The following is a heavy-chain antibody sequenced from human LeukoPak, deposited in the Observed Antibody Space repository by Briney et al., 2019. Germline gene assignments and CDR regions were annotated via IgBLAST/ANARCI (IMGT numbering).Heavy chain of an antibody. Sequence: GGSLRLSCAASGFTFSDNYMSWIRQAPGKGLEWVSYISSSGSTIYYADSVKGRSTISRDNAKNSLYLQMNSLRAEDTAVYYCAELGITMIEGVWGKGTTVTISS. J-gene: IGHJ6*04. V-gene: IGHV3-11*04. D-gene: IGHD3-22*01. CDR3: AELGITMIEGV. CDR2: ISSSGSTI. CDR1: GFTFSDNY.